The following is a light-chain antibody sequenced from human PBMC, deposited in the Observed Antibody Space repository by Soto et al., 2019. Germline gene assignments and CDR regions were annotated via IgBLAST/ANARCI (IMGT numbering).Light chain of an antibody. Sequence: IQMTQSPSSLSASVEDRVIITCRASQSISNHLNWYQQKPGKAPKLLIYAASSLQSVVPSRFSGSGSGTDFTLTISSLQPEDFATYYCLQDYNYPRTFGQGTKVDIK. V-gene: IGKV1-6*01. CDR2: AAS. CDR3: LQDYNYPRT. J-gene: IGKJ1*01. CDR1: QSISNH.